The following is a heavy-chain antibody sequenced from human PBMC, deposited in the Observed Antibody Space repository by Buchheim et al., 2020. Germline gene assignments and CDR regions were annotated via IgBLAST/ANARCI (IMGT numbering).Heavy chain of an antibody. CDR2: IYPGDSDT. J-gene: IGHJ6*02. CDR1: GYSFTSYW. D-gene: IGHD4-17*01. CDR3: ARHIGGDYPHKDYYYYGMDV. Sequence: EVQLVQSGAEVKKPGESLKISCKGSGYSFTSYWIGWVRQMPGKGLEWMGIIYPGDSDTTYSPSFQGQVTTSADKSISTSYPQWSSLKASDTAMYYCARHIGGDYPHKDYYYYGMDVWGQGTT. V-gene: IGHV5-51*01.